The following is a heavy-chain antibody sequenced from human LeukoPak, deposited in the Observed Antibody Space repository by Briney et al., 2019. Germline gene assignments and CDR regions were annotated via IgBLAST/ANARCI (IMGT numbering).Heavy chain of an antibody. V-gene: IGHV3-23*01. CDR1: GMTFSSHW. J-gene: IGHJ4*02. D-gene: IGHD2-8*02. CDR2: IFPSGGEI. Sequence: GGSLRLSCAASGMTFSSHWMSWVRQAPGKGLEWVSSIFPSGGEIHYADSVRGRFTISRDNSKSTLSLQMNSLRAEDTAIYYCATYRQVLLPFESWGQGTLVTVSS. CDR3: ATYRQVLLPFES.